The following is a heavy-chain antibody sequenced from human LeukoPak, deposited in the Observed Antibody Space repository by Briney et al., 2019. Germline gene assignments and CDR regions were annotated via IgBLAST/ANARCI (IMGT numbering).Heavy chain of an antibody. V-gene: IGHV1-18*01. CDR3: ARDTGEDSGDYARYFDY. CDR1: GYSFTYYG. J-gene: IGHJ4*02. Sequence: ASVRVSCKASGYSFTYYGLSWVRQAPGQGLERMGWISTYNGNTNYAQRLQDRVTMTTDSSTNTAYMELRSLRSDDTAVFYCARDTGEDSGDYARYFDYWGQGTLVTVSS. CDR2: ISTYNGNT. D-gene: IGHD4-17*01.